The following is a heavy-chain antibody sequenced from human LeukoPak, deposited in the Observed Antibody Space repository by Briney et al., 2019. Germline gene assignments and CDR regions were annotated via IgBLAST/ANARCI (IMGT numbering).Heavy chain of an antibody. V-gene: IGHV3-9*01. CDR2: ISWNSGSI. Sequence: GGSLRLSCAASGFTFDDYAMHWVRQAPGKGLEWVSGISWNSGSIGYGDSVKGRFTISRDNAQNSMYLQMNSLRVEDTAVYYCTSWGDTTAEYFQRWGQGTLVTVSS. D-gene: IGHD2-21*02. CDR1: GFTFDDYA. CDR3: TSWGDTTAEYFQR. J-gene: IGHJ1*01.